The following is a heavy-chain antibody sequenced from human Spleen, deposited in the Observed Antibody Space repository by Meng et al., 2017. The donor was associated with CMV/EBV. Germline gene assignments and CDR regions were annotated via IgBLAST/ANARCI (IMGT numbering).Heavy chain of an antibody. CDR3: ARLVELRFLEWFASEAGDY. CDR2: IYYSGST. CDR1: GGSISSGDYY. Sequence: QVQPQESGPGLVTPSQPLSLTCTVSGGSISSGDYYWSWIRQPPGKGLEWIGSIYYSGSTYYNPSLKSRVTISVDTSKNQFSLKLSSVTAADTAVYYCARLVELRFLEWFASEAGDYWGQGTLVTVSS. D-gene: IGHD3-3*01. V-gene: IGHV4-39*07. J-gene: IGHJ4*02.